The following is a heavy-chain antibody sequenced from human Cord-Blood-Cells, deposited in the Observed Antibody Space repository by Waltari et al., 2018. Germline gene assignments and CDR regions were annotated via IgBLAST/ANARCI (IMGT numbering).Heavy chain of an antibody. V-gene: IGHV4-34*01. Sequence: QVQLQQWGAGLLKPSETLSLTCAVYGGSFSGYYWSWIRQPPGKGLEWIGEINHSGSTTYNPSLKSRVTISVDTSKNQFSLKLSSVTAADTAVYYCASGSIAAAGSYWGQGTLVTVSS. J-gene: IGHJ4*02. CDR3: ASGSIAAAGSY. CDR1: GGSFSGYY. D-gene: IGHD6-13*01. CDR2: INHSGST.